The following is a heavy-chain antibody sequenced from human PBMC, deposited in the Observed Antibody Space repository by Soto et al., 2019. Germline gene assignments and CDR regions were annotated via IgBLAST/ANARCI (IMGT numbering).Heavy chain of an antibody. CDR3: ARTGGEVAFNI. CDR2: KYHSGSP. D-gene: IGHD3-16*01. J-gene: IGHJ3*02. V-gene: IGHV4-30-4*01. Sequence: SETLSLTCTVTGGAITSGDYYCVCIRQSPGKGLEWIGYKYHSGSPYYNPSLRSRVTISVDTSREQFSLSLTSVTAADTAVYYCARTGGEVAFNIWGQGAMVTVSS. CDR1: GGAITSGDYY.